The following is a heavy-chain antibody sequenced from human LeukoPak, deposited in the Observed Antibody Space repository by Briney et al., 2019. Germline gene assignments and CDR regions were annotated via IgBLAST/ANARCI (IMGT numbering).Heavy chain of an antibody. CDR1: GFTVSSYS. V-gene: IGHV3-21*01. Sequence: GGSLRISCAASGFTVSSYSKKWVRQGPGKGLEWVSSLTSSSSYIYYADSVKGRFTISRDNAKNSLYLQMNSLRAEDTAVYYCARDPNGSGSLYYYYGMDVWGQGTTVTVSS. J-gene: IGHJ6*02. CDR2: LTSSSSYI. D-gene: IGHD3-10*01. CDR3: ARDPNGSGSLYYYYGMDV.